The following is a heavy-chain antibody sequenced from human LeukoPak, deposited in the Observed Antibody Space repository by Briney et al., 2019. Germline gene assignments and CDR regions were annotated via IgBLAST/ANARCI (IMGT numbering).Heavy chain of an antibody. CDR1: GFTFSSYA. CDR2: ISSSGSTI. V-gene: IGHV3-48*01. Sequence: GGSLRLSCAASGFTFSSYAMNWVRQAPGKGLEWVSYISSSGSTIYSADSVKGRFTISRDNAKNSLYLQMNSLRAEDTAVYYCARGSRSSMTYYFDYWGKGTLVTVSS. D-gene: IGHD2-2*01. CDR3: ARGSRSSMTYYFDY. J-gene: IGHJ4*02.